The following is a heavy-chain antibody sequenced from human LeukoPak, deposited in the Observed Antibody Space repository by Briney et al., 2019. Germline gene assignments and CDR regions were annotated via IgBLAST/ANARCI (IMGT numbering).Heavy chain of an antibody. D-gene: IGHD5-12*01. CDR2: MNPNSGNT. J-gene: IGHJ6*02. CDR1: GYTFTSYD. CDR3: ARGGYSGYYYYYYYGMDV. V-gene: IGHV1-8*01. Sequence: ASVKVSCKASGYTFTSYDINWVRQATGQGLEWMGWMNPNSGNTGYAQKFQGRVTMTRNTSISTAYMELSSLRSEDTAVYYCARGGYSGYYYYYYYGMDVWGQGTTVTVS.